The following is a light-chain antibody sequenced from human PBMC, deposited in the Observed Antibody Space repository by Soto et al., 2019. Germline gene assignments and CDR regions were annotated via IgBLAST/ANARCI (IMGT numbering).Light chain of an antibody. CDR3: CSYTGSLTLL. Sequence: QSALTQPASVSGSPGQSITISCTGSSSDVGGYDYVSWYQQHPGKAPKLMIYDVSNRPSGVSNRFSVSKSGNTASLPISGLQAEDEADYYCCSYTGSLTLLFGGGTKLTVL. CDR1: SSDVGGYDY. CDR2: DVS. J-gene: IGLJ2*01. V-gene: IGLV2-14*03.